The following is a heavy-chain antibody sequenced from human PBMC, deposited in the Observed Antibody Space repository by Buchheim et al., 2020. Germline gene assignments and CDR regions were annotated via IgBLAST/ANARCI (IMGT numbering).Heavy chain of an antibody. CDR3: AREIRGVIPYYFYGMDV. CDR1: GFTLSSYS. D-gene: IGHD3-10*01. J-gene: IGHJ6*02. Sequence: EVQLVESGGGLVKPGGSLRLSCAASGFTLSSYSMNWVRQAPGKGLEWVSYISSSSSYLYYANSMKGRLTISRDNAKNSLFMQMNSLRAEDTAVYYCAREIRGVIPYYFYGMDVWGQGTT. V-gene: IGHV3-21*02. CDR2: ISSSSSYL.